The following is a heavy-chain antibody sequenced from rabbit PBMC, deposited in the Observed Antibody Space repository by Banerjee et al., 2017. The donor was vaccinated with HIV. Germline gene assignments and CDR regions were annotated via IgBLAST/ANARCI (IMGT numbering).Heavy chain of an antibody. CDR2: IDSGSGAT. D-gene: IGHD3-1*01. Sequence: QSLEESGGDLVKPGASLTLTCTASGFSFSSRYWICWVRQAPGKGLEWIACIDSGSGATYYATWAKGRFTISKASSTTVTLQMTSLTAADTATYFCARRAIWRADGDGSFGLWGPGTLVTVS. V-gene: IGHV1S40*01. J-gene: IGHJ4*01. CDR1: GFSFSSRYW. CDR3: ARRAIWRADGDGSFGL.